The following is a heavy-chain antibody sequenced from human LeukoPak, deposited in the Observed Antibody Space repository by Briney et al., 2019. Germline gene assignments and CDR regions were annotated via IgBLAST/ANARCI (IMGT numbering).Heavy chain of an antibody. CDR2: ISGSGGST. Sequence: GGSLRLSCAASGFTFSSYAMSWVRQAPGKGLEWVSAISGSGGSTYYADSVKGRFTISRDNSKNTLYLQMNSLRAEDTAVYYCARGGIRRRYYDSSGYHFDYWGQGTLVTVSS. D-gene: IGHD3-22*01. V-gene: IGHV3-23*01. CDR1: GFTFSSYA. J-gene: IGHJ4*02. CDR3: ARGGIRRRYYDSSGYHFDY.